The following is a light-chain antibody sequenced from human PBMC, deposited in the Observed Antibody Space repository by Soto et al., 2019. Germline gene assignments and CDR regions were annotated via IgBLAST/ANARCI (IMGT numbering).Light chain of an antibody. CDR2: KAS. V-gene: IGKV1-5*03. J-gene: IGKJ1*01. Sequence: DIQMTQSPSTLSASVGDRVTITCRASQSISTWLAWYQQKPQKAPNLLISKASTLASGIPSRFSGSGSGTEFTLTISSLQPDDFATYYCQQYSGYPGTFGQGTKVEVK. CDR3: QQYSGYPGT. CDR1: QSISTW.